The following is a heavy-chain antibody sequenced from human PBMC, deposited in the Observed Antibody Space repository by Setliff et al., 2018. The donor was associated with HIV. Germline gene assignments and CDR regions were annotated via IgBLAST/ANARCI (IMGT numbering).Heavy chain of an antibody. J-gene: IGHJ4*02. CDR3: AKDSSGWLGYFDY. CDR2: TNGNGVNK. Sequence: GGSLRLSCAASGFTFSNYGMSWIRQAPGKGLEWVSATNGNGVNKYYVDSARGRFTISRDNSKNTLYLQMNSLRAEDTAVYYCAKDSSGWLGYFDYWGQGTLVTVSS. D-gene: IGHD6-19*01. CDR1: GFTFSNYG. V-gene: IGHV3-23*01.